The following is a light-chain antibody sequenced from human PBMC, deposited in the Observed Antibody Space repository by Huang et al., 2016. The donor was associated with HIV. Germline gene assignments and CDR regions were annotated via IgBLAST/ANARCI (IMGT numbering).Light chain of an antibody. Sequence: EIVMTQSPVTLSVSPGESATLSCRASQNVSTNLAWYQHKPGRAPRLLIYGDSTRATSVPARFSASGSGTEFTLTVGVLRSDDFAVYYCQHYDNWAPATFGQGTKLEFK. CDR3: QHYDNWAPAT. CDR1: QNVSTN. J-gene: IGKJ1*01. V-gene: IGKV3-15*01. CDR2: GDS.